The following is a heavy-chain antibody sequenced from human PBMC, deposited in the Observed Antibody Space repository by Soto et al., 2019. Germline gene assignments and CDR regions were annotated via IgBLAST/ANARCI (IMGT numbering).Heavy chain of an antibody. V-gene: IGHV3-30-3*01. Sequence: GGSLRLSCAASGFTFNIYALHWVRLAPGKGLEWVAVISFDGTKKYYSDSVKGRFTISRGNLKNTLYLQMNNLRVEDAALYCFAREDDYGYRYINYGLDVWGQGTTVTVSS. J-gene: IGHJ6*02. CDR1: GFTFNIYA. CDR2: ISFDGTKK. CDR3: AREDDYGYRYINYGLDV. D-gene: IGHD4-17*01.